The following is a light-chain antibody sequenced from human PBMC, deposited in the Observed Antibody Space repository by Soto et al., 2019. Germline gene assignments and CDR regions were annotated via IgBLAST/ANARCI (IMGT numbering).Light chain of an antibody. CDR1: QSISSW. CDR2: DAS. CDR3: QQCHSLWT. V-gene: IGKV1-5*01. J-gene: IGKJ1*01. Sequence: DIQMTRSPSTLSASLGDRVTITCRASQSISSWLAWYQQKPGKAPKLLIYDASTLESGVPSRFSGSGSGTEFTLTISSLQPDDFATYYCQQCHSLWTFGQGTKVDIK.